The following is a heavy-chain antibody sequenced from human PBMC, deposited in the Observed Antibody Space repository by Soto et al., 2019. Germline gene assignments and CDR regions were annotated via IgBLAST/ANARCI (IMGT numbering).Heavy chain of an antibody. V-gene: IGHV1-18*01. J-gene: IGHJ4*02. D-gene: IGHD1-26*01. CDR1: GYTFTSYG. CDR2: ISAYNGNT. CDR3: AGEPSKQSGGDYFDY. Sequence: ASVKVSCKASGYTFTSYGISWVRQAPGQGLEWMGWISAYNGNTNYAQKLQGRVTMTTDTSTSTAYMELRSLRSDDTAVYYCAGEPSKQSGGDYFDYWGQGTLVTVSS.